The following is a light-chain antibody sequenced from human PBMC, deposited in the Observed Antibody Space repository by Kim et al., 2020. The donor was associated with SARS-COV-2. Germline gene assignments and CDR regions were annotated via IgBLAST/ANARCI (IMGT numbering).Light chain of an antibody. CDR1: QDISDS. J-gene: IGKJ2*01. CDR2: AAS. V-gene: IGKV1-33*01. CDR3: QQYYVLPLT. Sequence: DIQMTQSPSSLSGSVGDRLTITCQASQDISDSLNWYQQRPGKAPKLLIFAASNLETGVPSRFSGRGSGTDFTFTINSLQPEDVATYYCQQYYVLPLTFGPGTKLEI.